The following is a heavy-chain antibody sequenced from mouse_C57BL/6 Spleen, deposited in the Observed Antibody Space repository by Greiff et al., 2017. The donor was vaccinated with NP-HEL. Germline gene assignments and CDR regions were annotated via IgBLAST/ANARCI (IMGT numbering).Heavy chain of an antibody. CDR2: INPYNGGT. V-gene: IGHV1-19*01. CDR3: AREGAYYSNYWYFDV. CDR1: GYTFTDYY. J-gene: IGHJ1*03. D-gene: IGHD2-5*01. Sequence: EVQLQESGPVLVKPGASVKMSCKASGYTFTDYYMNWVKQSHGKSLEWIGVINPYNGGTSYNQKFKGKATLTVDKSSSTAYMELNSLTSEDSAVYYCAREGAYYSNYWYFDVWGTGTTVTVSS.